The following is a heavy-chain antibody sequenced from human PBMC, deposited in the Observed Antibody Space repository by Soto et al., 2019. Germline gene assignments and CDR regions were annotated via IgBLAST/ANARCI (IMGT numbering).Heavy chain of an antibody. J-gene: IGHJ4*02. D-gene: IGHD3-9*01. CDR1: GFTFSSYA. CDR3: AKEGGDYDILTGYPPSYYFDY. CDR2: ISGSGGST. Sequence: GGSLRLSCAASGFTFSSYAMSWVRQAPGKGLEWVSAISGSGGSTYYADSVKGRFTISRDNSKNTLYLQMNSLRAEDTAVYYCAKEGGDYDILTGYPPSYYFDYWGQGTLVTVSS. V-gene: IGHV3-23*01.